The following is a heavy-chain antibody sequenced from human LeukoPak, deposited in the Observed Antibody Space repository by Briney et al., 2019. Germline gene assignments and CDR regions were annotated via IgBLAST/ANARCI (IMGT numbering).Heavy chain of an antibody. V-gene: IGHV6-1*01. J-gene: IGHJ3*02. D-gene: IGHD1-26*01. CDR3: ARLSPIVGADSYVFDI. Sequence: SQTLSLTCAISGDSVSSNSAAWNWIRQSPSRGLEWLGRTYYRSKWYNDYAVSVKSRITINPDTSKNQFSLQLNSVTPEDTAVYYCARLSPIVGADSYVFDIWGQGTMVTVSS. CDR1: GDSVSSNSAA. CDR2: TYYRSKWYN.